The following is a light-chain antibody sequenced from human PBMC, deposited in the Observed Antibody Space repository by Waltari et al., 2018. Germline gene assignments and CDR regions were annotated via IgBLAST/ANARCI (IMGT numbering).Light chain of an antibody. V-gene: IGLV2-14*01. CDR2: DVS. CDR3: SSYTSSSTWV. Sequence: QSALTQPASVSGSPGQSITISCTGTTSYVGGYNSVSWYQQHPGKAPKVMIYDVSKRPSGVSNRFPGSKSGNTASLTISGLQAEDEADYYCSSYTSSSTWVFGGGTKLTVL. CDR1: TSYVGGYNS. J-gene: IGLJ3*02.